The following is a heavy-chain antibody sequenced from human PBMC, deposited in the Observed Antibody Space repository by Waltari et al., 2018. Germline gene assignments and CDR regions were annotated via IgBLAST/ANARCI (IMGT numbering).Heavy chain of an antibody. D-gene: IGHD3-10*01. V-gene: IGHV3-23*01. Sequence: EVQLLESGGGLVQPGGSLRLSCAAYGFTFSNYGMSWVRQAPGKGLCGFSVISDSGRSTYYADSVQVRFTISRDNSRDTVFLQRNSLRAEDTAVYRCAKISGVARGVLNYFDYWGQGTLVTVSS. CDR2: ISDSGRST. CDR3: AKISGVARGVLNYFDY. CDR1: GFTFSNYG. J-gene: IGHJ4*02.